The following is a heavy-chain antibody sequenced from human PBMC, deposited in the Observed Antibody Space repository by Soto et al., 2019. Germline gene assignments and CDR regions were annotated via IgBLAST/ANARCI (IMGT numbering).Heavy chain of an antibody. CDR3: ARETWWRLDY. CDR1: GLPFSSQF. J-gene: IGHJ4*02. CDR2: INPDGSNE. Sequence: EVQLVESGGGLVQPGGSLRLSCAASGLPFSSQFMSWIRQAPGRGLEGVANINPDGSNEHYVDPVKCRFTVSRDNTKISLFLTMNYLRVEDTAVYYCARETWWRLDYCGQGKLVPVSS. V-gene: IGHV3-7*04. D-gene: IGHD2-8*02.